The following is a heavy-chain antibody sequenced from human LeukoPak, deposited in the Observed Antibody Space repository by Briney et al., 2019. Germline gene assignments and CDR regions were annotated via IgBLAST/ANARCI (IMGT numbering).Heavy chain of an antibody. Sequence: HSGGSLRLSCAASGFTFSSYAMSWVRQAPGKGLEWVSAISGSGGSTYYADSVKGRFTISRDNSKNTLYLQMNSLRAEDTAVYYCAKDREQWLEPYDAFDIWGQGTMVTVSS. CDR3: AKDREQWLEPYDAFDI. CDR1: GFTFSSYA. CDR2: ISGSGGST. V-gene: IGHV3-23*01. J-gene: IGHJ3*02. D-gene: IGHD6-19*01.